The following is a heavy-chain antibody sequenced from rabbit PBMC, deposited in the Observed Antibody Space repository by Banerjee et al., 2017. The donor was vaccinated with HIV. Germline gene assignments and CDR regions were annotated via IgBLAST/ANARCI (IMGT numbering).Heavy chain of an antibody. CDR1: GSDISSNA. J-gene: IGHJ4*01. CDR3: ARKIVSGADNL. CDR2: IYSSNGDK. Sequence: QEQLEESGGDLVKPEGSLTLTCTASGSDISSNAMCWVRQAPGKGLELIACIYSSNGDKWYASWVNGRFTISRSTSLNTVDLKMTSLTVADTATYFCARKIVSGADNLWGPGTLVTVS. D-gene: IGHD4-1*01. V-gene: IGHV1S47*01.